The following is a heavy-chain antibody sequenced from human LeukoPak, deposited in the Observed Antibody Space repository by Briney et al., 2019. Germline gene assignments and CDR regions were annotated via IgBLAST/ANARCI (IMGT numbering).Heavy chain of an antibody. J-gene: IGHJ4*02. Sequence: PSETLSLTCTVSGGSISSGGYYWSWIRQHPGKGLEWIGYIYYSGSTYYNPSLKSRVTISVDTSKNQFSLKLSSVTAADTAVYYCARDPSGLRYFDYWGQGTLVTVSS. CDR2: IYYSGST. CDR1: GGSISSGGYY. CDR3: ARDPSGLRYFDY. V-gene: IGHV4-31*03. D-gene: IGHD3-16*01.